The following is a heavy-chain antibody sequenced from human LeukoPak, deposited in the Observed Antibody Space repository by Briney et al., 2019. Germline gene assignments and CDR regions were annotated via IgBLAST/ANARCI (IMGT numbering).Heavy chain of an antibody. CDR3: AYSSCDY. CDR2: IWFDGSNQ. D-gene: IGHD6-6*01. CDR1: GFIFRNYG. J-gene: IGHJ4*02. Sequence: GRSLRLSCAASGFIFRNYGMHWVRQAPGKGLEWVAVIWFDGSNQYYADSVKGRFTISRDNSKNTLYLQMNSLRAEDTAVYCAAYSSCDYWGQGALVTVSS. V-gene: IGHV3-33*01.